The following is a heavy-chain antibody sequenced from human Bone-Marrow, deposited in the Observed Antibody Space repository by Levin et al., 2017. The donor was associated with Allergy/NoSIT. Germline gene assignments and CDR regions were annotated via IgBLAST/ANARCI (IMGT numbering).Heavy chain of an antibody. J-gene: IGHJ5*02. CDR3: AKDATSGYYWANWFDP. D-gene: IGHD3-22*01. CDR2: ISGSGGST. V-gene: IGHV3-23*01. CDR1: GFTFSSYA. Sequence: GGSLRLSCAASGFTFSSYAMSWVRQAPGKGLEWVSAISGSGGSTYYADSVKGRFTISRDNSKNTLYLQMNSLRAEDTAVYYCAKDATSGYYWANWFDPWGQGTLVTVSS.